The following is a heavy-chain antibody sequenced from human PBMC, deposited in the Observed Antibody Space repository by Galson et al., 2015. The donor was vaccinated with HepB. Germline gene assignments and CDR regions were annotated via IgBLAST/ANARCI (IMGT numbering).Heavy chain of an antibody. CDR2: ISVDNGSA. V-gene: IGHV1-18*01. D-gene: IGHD1-1*01. J-gene: IGHJ4*02. CDR1: GYSFTSYG. Sequence: SVKVSCKASGYSFTSYGISWVRQAPGQGLEWMGRISVDNGSANYAQKFQGRVTMTTDTSTSTAYMELRSLRSDDTAVYYCARGGMGSTGGPTFDQWGQGTLVTVSS. CDR3: ARGGMGSTGGPTFDQ.